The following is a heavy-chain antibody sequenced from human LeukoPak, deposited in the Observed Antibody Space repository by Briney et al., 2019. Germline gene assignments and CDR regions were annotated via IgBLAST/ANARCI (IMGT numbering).Heavy chain of an antibody. CDR1: GFTFSTFA. J-gene: IGHJ4*02. Sequence: GGSLRLSCAASGFTFSTFAMLWVRQPRGKGLEWVSSIFPSGGEIHYADSVRGRFTISRDNSKSTLSLQMNSLKTEDTAVYYCVNWIHGYPTWGQGTLVTVSS. V-gene: IGHV3-23*01. CDR2: IFPSGGEI. CDR3: VNWIHGYPT. D-gene: IGHD3-22*01.